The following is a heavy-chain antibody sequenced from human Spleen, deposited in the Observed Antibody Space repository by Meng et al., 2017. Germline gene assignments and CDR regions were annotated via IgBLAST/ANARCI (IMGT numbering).Heavy chain of an antibody. J-gene: IGHJ3*02. CDR2: ISGDST. CDR3: TIYTSGHI. Sequence: GESLKISCAASGFTVSSNEMRWVRQPPGKGLEWVSSISGDSTYYADSGKGRFTISRDNSKNTLRLQMNSLKTEDTALYYCTIYTSGHIWGQGKMVTV. D-gene: IGHD6-19*01. V-gene: IGHV3-38-3*01. CDR1: GFTVSSNE.